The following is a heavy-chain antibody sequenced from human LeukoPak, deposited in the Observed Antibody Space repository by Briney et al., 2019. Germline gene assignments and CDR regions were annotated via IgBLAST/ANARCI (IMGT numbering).Heavy chain of an antibody. D-gene: IGHD6-13*01. V-gene: IGHV3-48*01. Sequence: PGGSLRLSCAAPGFTFSSYSMNWARQAPGKGLEWVSYISSSSNTIYYADSVKGRFTISRDNAKNSLYLQMNSLRAEDTAVYYCARRQQVFDYWGQGTLVTVSS. CDR3: ARRQQVFDY. J-gene: IGHJ4*02. CDR2: ISSSSNTI. CDR1: GFTFSSYS.